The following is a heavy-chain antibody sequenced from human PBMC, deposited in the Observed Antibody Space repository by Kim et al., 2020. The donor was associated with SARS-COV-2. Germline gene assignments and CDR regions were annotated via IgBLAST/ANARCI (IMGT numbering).Heavy chain of an antibody. D-gene: IGHD3-3*01. CDR1: GFTFSNYA. J-gene: IGHJ3*01. CDR2: ISGSGGRT. CDR3: AKDFNFGFQ. Sequence: GGSLRLSCAASGFTFSNYAMTWVRQAPGKGLEWVSVISGSGGRTFYADSVKGRFTISRDNSKNMLFLQMNSLRAEDTALYYCAKDFNFGFQGGQGTMVTVSS. V-gene: IGHV3-23*01.